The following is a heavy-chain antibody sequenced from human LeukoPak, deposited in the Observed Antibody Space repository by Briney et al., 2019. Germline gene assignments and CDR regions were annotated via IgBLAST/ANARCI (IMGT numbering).Heavy chain of an antibody. CDR3: AMYSSSWEDFQH. D-gene: IGHD6-13*01. CDR1: GGFISSSSYY. Sequence: PSETLSLTCTVSGGFISSSSYYWGWIRQPPGKGLEWIGEIYHSGSTNYNPSLKSRVTISVDKSKNQFSLKLSSVTAADTAVYYCAMYSSSWEDFQHWGQGTLVTVSS. CDR2: IYHSGST. J-gene: IGHJ1*01. V-gene: IGHV4-39*07.